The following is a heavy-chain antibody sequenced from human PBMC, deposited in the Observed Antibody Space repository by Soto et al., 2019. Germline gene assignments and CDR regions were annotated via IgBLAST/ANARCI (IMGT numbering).Heavy chain of an antibody. CDR3: ARLARPGYYYGSGSYYDTYYYYGMDV. V-gene: IGHV5-51*01. Sequence: GESLKISCKVSGYSFTSYWIGCVRQMPGKGLEWMGIIYPGDSDTRYSPSFQGQVTISADKSISTAYLQWSSLKASDTAMYYCARLARPGYYYGSGSYYDTYYYYGMDVWGQGTTVTVSS. CDR2: IYPGDSDT. D-gene: IGHD3-10*01. J-gene: IGHJ6*02. CDR1: GYSFTSYW.